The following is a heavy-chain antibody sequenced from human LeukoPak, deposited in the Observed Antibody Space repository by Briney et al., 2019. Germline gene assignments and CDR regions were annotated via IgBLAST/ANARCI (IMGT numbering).Heavy chain of an antibody. D-gene: IGHD3-10*01. J-gene: IGHJ4*02. V-gene: IGHV1-46*01. Sequence: ASVKVSCKASGYTFTSYYIHWVRQAPGQGLAWMGIINPSSGSISYAQKLQGRVTMNRDTSTSTVYMELSSLRSEDTAVYYCARVRGEKGSEFDYWGQGTLVTVSS. CDR1: GYTFTSYY. CDR3: ARVRGEKGSEFDY. CDR2: INPSSGSI.